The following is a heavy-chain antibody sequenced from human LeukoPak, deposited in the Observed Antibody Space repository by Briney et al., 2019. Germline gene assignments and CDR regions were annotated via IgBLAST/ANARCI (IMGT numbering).Heavy chain of an antibody. CDR1: GGSFSGYY. Sequence: SETLSHTCAVYGGSFSGYYWSWIRQPPGKGLEWIGEINHSGSTNYNPSLKSRVTISVDTSKNQFSLKLSSVTAADTAVYYCARARGTVTKGGYFDYWGQGTLVTVSS. D-gene: IGHD4-17*01. CDR3: ARARGTVTKGGYFDY. CDR2: INHSGST. V-gene: IGHV4-34*01. J-gene: IGHJ4*02.